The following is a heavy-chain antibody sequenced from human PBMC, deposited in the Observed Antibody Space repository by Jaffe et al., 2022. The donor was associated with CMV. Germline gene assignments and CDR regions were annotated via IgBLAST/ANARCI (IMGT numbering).Heavy chain of an antibody. CDR3: TRLGDTMVRGVDYYYYYMDV. V-gene: IGHV3-73*01. Sequence: EVQLVESGGGLVQPGGSLKLSCAASGFTFSGSAMHWVRQASGKGLEWVGRIRSKANSYATAYAASVKGRFTISRDDSKNTAYLQMNSLKTEDTAVYYCTRLGDTMVRGVDYYYYYMDVWGKGTTVTVSS. J-gene: IGHJ6*03. CDR1: GFTFSGSA. D-gene: IGHD3-10*01. CDR2: IRSKANSYAT.